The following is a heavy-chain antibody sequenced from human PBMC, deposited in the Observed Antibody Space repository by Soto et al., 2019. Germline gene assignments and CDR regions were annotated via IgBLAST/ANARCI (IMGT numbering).Heavy chain of an antibody. J-gene: IGHJ4*02. CDR2: TSYDGSNK. Sequence: QVQLVESGGGVVQPGTSLRLSCVGSGFTFRSDVIHWVRQAPGKGLEWVALTSYDGSNKYYDDSVKGRFTISRYNSRNTADLQMDSLRLEDTALYFCARWGPTGGLDVWGQGTLVSVSS. D-gene: IGHD3-16*01. CDR3: ARWGPTGGLDV. V-gene: IGHV3-30*19. CDR1: GFTFRSDV.